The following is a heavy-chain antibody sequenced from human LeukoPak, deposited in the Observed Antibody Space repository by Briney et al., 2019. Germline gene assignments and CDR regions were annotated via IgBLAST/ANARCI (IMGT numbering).Heavy chain of an antibody. CDR2: INHSGST. D-gene: IGHD3-3*01. Sequence: SETLSLTCAVYGGSLSGYYWSWIRKPPGKGWEWRGEINHSGSTNYNPSLKSRVTISVDTSKNQFSLKLSSVPGADTAVYYCARASYYDFWTGYHWFDPWGQGTLVIVSS. CDR3: ARASYYDFWTGYHWFDP. J-gene: IGHJ5*02. CDR1: GGSLSGYY. V-gene: IGHV4-34*01.